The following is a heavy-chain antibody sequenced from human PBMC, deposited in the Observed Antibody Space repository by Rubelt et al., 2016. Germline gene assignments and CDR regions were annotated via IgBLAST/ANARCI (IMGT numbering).Heavy chain of an antibody. D-gene: IGHD3-9*01. CDR1: GGTFSSYA. CDR3: ASHPYDILTGYDYYYGMDV. V-gene: IGHV1-69*06. Sequence: QVQLVQSGAEVKKPGSSVKVSCKASGGTFSSYAISWVRQAPGQGLEWMGGIIPIFGTANYAQKFQGRVTITADKSTSTAYMGLSSLRSEDTAMYYWASHPYDILTGYDYYYGMDVWGQGTTVTVSS. CDR2: IIPIFGTA. J-gene: IGHJ6*02.